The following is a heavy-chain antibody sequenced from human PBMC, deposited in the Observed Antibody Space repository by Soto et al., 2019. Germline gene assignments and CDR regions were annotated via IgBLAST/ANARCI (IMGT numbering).Heavy chain of an antibody. CDR2: MNPNSGNT. D-gene: IGHD3-10*01. CDR3: ARGLRVWFGELPNYYYYMDV. J-gene: IGHJ6*03. V-gene: IGHV1-8*01. CDR1: GYTFTSYD. Sequence: GASVKVSCKASGYTFTSYDINWVRQATGQGLEWMGWMNPNSGNTGYAQKFQGRVTMTRNTSISTAYMELSSLRSEDTAVYYCARGLRVWFGELPNYYYYMDVWGKGTTVTVSS.